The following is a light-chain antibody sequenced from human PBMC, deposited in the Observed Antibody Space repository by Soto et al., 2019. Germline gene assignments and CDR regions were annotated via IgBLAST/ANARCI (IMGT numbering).Light chain of an antibody. J-gene: IGLJ2*01. V-gene: IGLV1-40*01. CDR1: SSNIGAGYD. Sequence: QSVLTQPPSVSGAPGQRVTISCTGSSSNIGAGYDVHWYQQLPGTAPKLLIYGNSNRPSGVPDRFSGSKSGTSASLAITGLQDEDEADYYCQSDDSSLSAVVFGGGTKLTVL. CDR2: GNS. CDR3: QSDDSSLSAVV.